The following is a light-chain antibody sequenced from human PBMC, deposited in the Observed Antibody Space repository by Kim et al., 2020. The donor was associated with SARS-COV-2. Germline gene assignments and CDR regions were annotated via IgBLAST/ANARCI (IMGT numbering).Light chain of an antibody. J-gene: IGLJ3*02. CDR2: SNN. CDR1: SSKIGSNT. V-gene: IGLV1-44*01. Sequence: GERVTIPCSGSSSKIGSNTVNWYQQRPGTAPKLLIYSNNQRPSGVPDRFSGSKSGTSASLAISGLQSEDEADYYCAAWDDSLNGPVFGGGTQLTVL. CDR3: AAWDDSLNGPV.